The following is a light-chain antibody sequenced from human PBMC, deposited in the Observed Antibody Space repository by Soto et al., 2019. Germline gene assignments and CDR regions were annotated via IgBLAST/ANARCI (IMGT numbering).Light chain of an antibody. V-gene: IGKV1-39*01. CDR2: AAS. Sequence: DIQMTQSPSSLSASVGDRVTITCRASQSSSSYLNWYQQKPGKAPKLLIYAASSLQSGVPSRFSGSGSGTDFTLTISSLQPKDFATYYCQQSYSTPLTFGGGTKVDIK. CDR1: QSSSSY. CDR3: QQSYSTPLT. J-gene: IGKJ4*01.